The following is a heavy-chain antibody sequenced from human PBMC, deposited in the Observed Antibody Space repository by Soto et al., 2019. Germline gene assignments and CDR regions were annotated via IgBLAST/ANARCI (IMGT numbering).Heavy chain of an antibody. D-gene: IGHD4-17*01. CDR2: ISAYNGNT. CDR1: GYTFTSYG. J-gene: IGHJ6*02. CDR3: ATTVTTPPYRNGMEV. Sequence: ASVKVSCKASGYTFTSYGISWVRQAPGQGLEWMGWISAYNGNTNYAQKLQGRVTMTTDTSTSTAYMELRSLRSDDTAVYYCATTVTTPPYRNGMEVWGQGTTVTVSS. V-gene: IGHV1-18*01.